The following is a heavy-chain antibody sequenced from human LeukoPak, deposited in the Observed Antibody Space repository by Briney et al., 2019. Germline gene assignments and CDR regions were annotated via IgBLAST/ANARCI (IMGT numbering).Heavy chain of an antibody. CDR1: GLTVSSNH. CDR2: IYSGGST. CDR3: ARGPAGYN. D-gene: IGHD1-1*01. Sequence: GGSLRPSCAASGLTVSSNHMSWVRQPPGKGLEWVSVIYSGGSTDYADPVKGRFTISGDNLKNTLYLQMNSLRAEDTAVYYCARGPAGYNWGQGTLVTFSS. J-gene: IGHJ4*02. V-gene: IGHV3-53*01.